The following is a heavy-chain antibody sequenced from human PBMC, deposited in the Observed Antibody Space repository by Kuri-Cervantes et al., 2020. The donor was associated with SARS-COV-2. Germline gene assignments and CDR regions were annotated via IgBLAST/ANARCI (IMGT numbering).Heavy chain of an antibody. CDR2: IDNSGNT. CDR1: GGSFSGYY. Sequence: SQTLSLTCAVYGGSFSGYYWSWIRQPPGKGLEWIAYIDNSGNTNYNPSLQSRVTISVDTSEKQFSLKLSSVTAADTAIYYCARGARDGYDYWFDPWGQGTLVTVSS. D-gene: IGHD5-24*01. J-gene: IGHJ5*02. CDR3: ARGARDGYDYWFDP. V-gene: IGHV4-59*01.